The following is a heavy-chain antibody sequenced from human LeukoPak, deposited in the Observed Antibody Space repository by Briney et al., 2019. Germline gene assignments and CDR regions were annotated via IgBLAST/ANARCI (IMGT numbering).Heavy chain of an antibody. V-gene: IGHV4-59*01. CDR1: GGSISSYY. D-gene: IGHD3-3*01. Sequence: PSETLSLTCTVSGGSISSYYWSWIRQPPGKGLEWIGYIYYSGSTNYNPSLKSRVTISVDTSKNQFSLKLSSVTAADTAVYYCARVGPFGVVTLDYWGQGTLVTVSS. CDR2: IYYSGST. CDR3: ARVGPFGVVTLDY. J-gene: IGHJ4*02.